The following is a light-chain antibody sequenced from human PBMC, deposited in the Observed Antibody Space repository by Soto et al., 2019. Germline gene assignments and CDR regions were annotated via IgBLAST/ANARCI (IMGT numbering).Light chain of an antibody. J-gene: IGKJ1*01. CDR1: QSVDQW. Sequence: DVQMTQSPSTLSASIGDRVTITCRASQSVDQWLAWFQQKPGKAPKVLIYKASTLQSGVPSRFSASGSGTEFTLTISSLQHDDFATYYCQHYDGNSPWTFGQGTKVEI. CDR2: KAS. V-gene: IGKV1-5*03. CDR3: QHYDGNSPWT.